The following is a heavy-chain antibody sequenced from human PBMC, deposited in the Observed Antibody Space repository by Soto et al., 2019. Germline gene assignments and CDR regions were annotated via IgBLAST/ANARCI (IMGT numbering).Heavy chain of an antibody. J-gene: IGHJ6*01. CDR2: ISSSSSYI. CDR1: GFTFSSYS. Sequence: PGGSLRLSCAASGFTFSSYSMNWVRQAPGKGLEWVSSISSSSSYIYYADSVKGRFTISRDNAKNSLYLQMNSLRAEDTAVYYCARDRNSPPGYYYYGMDVWGQGTTVTVSS. CDR3: ARDRNSPPGYYYYGMDV. V-gene: IGHV3-21*01. D-gene: IGHD2-2*01.